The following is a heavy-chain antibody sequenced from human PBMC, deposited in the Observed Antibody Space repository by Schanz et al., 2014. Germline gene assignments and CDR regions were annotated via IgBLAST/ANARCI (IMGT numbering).Heavy chain of an antibody. CDR1: GFTFSSYS. CDR2: ISSGGGST. CDR3: ARVKYCTITRCYRTETEGIYYMDV. D-gene: IGHD2-2*01. V-gene: IGHV3-23*04. J-gene: IGHJ6*03. Sequence: VQLVDSGGGLAQPGGSLRLSCAASGFTFSSYSMHWVRQAPGKGLEWVSSISSGGGSTYYADSVKGRFTISRDNSKNTLYLQMKSLRAEDTAVYYCARVKYCTITRCYRTETEGIYYMDVWGKGTTVTVSS.